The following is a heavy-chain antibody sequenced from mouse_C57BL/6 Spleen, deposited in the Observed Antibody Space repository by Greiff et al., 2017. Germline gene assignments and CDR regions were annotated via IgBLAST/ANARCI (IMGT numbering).Heavy chain of an antibody. CDR2: IDPSDSET. D-gene: IGHD2-1*01. CDR3: ARFGGNYRLFDY. J-gene: IGHJ2*01. Sequence: VQLQQPGAELVRPGSSVKLSCKASGYTFTSYWMHWVKQRPIQGLEWIGNIDPSDSETHYNQKFKDKATLTVDKSSSTAYMQLSSLTSEDAAVYYGARFGGNYRLFDYWGQGTTLTVSS. V-gene: IGHV1-52*01. CDR1: GYTFTSYW.